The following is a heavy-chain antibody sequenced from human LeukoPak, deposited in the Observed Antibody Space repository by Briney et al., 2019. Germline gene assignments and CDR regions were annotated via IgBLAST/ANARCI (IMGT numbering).Heavy chain of an antibody. CDR2: IYHSGSS. D-gene: IGHD2-8*01. CDR1: GYSISSGHY. Sequence: SETLSLTCAVSGYSISSGHYWGWFRHPPGKGLEWIGSIYHSGSSHHNPSLKRRVTISVDTSTNQFFLRLSSVPAAATAVSYCARHGVSYTEPFDLWPQGTAVTVSS. J-gene: IGHJ3*01. CDR3: ARHGVSYTEPFDL. V-gene: IGHV4-38-2*01.